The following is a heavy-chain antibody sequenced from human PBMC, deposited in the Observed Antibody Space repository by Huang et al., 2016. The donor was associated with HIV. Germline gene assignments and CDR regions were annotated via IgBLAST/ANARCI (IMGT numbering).Heavy chain of an antibody. Sequence: QLQLQESGPGLVKPSETLSLTCTVSGGSISTHYGSWIRQPPGKGLEWIGSIDYSGVTNCTPPPERRVTILLDASKDLYPRTVHAVTAVDSAMYYCARDDHYFGRGYRRMYFFEHWGQGTLVTVSS. D-gene: IGHD3-3*01. CDR2: IDYSGVT. CDR3: ARDDHYFGRGYRRMYFFEH. J-gene: IGHJ4*02. CDR1: GGSISTHY. V-gene: IGHV4-59*11.